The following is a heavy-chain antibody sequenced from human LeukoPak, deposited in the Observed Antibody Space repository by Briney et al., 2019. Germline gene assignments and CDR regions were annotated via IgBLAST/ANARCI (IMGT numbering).Heavy chain of an antibody. CDR3: ARETIPLSVPDGSGSYYYYYYMDV. CDR1: GFSLTTYS. Sequence: GGSLRLSCAASGFSLTTYSMNWVRQAPGKGLEWVSSISSSSSYIYYADSVKGRFTISRDNAKKSLFLEMNSLRAEDTALYFCARETIPLSVPDGSGSYYYYYYMDVWGKGTTVTVSS. D-gene: IGHD3-22*01. CDR2: ISSSSSYI. V-gene: IGHV3-21*01. J-gene: IGHJ6*03.